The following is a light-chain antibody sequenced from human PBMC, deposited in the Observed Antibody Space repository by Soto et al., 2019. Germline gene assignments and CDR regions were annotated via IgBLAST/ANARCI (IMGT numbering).Light chain of an antibody. CDR2: GAS. Sequence: EIVLTQSPGPLSLSPGERTTLSCRASQSISSSYLAWYQQKPGQAPGLLIYGASRRATGIPDRFIGSVSGRDFTLTISRLEPEDFAVYYCQQYGYSPVMYTFGQGTKLEIK. J-gene: IGKJ2*01. CDR3: QQYGYSPVMYT. V-gene: IGKV3-20*01. CDR1: QSISSSY.